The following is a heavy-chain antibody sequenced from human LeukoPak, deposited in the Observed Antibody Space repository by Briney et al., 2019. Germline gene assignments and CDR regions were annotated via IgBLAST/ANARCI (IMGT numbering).Heavy chain of an antibody. CDR2: IYYSGST. J-gene: IGHJ4*02. D-gene: IGHD3-22*01. CDR1: GVSISSGGYY. CDR3: ARTAYYYDSSGYYFDC. V-gene: IGHV4-31*03. Sequence: SETLSLTCTVSGVSISSGGYYWSWIRQHPGKGLEWIGYIYYSGSTYYNPSLKSRVTISVDTSKNQFSLKLSSVTAADTAVYYCARTAYYYDSSGYYFDCWGQGTLVTVSS.